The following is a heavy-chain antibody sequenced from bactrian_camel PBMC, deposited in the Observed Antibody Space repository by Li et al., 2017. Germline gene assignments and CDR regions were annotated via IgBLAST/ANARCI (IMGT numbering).Heavy chain of an antibody. CDR1: GGTINDKC. V-gene: IGHV3S63*01. D-gene: IGHD2*01. CDR3: AADDRIGGACPAAGYQYRY. Sequence: HVQLVESGGGSVPAGGSLRLSCENSGGTINDKCLGWFRQAPGREREAVASIYTGDGITDYDASVQGRFTISQDDAKNTVYLQMASLKPEDTAMYYCAADDRIGGACPAAGYQYRYWGQGTQVTVS. J-gene: IGHJ4*01. CDR2: IYTGDGIT.